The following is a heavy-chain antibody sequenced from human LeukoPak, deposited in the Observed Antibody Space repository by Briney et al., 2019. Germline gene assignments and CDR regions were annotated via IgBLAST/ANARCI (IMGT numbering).Heavy chain of an antibody. V-gene: IGHV4-59*01. J-gene: IGHJ5*02. CDR1: GGSISSYY. CDR3: ARLVAARPTNWFDP. CDR2: IYYSGST. D-gene: IGHD6-6*01. Sequence: SETLSLTCTVSGGSISSYYWSWIRQPPGKGLEWIGYIYYSGSTNYNPSLTSRVTISVDTSKNQFSLKLSSVTAADTAVFYCARLVAARPTNWFDPLGQGTLLTVSS.